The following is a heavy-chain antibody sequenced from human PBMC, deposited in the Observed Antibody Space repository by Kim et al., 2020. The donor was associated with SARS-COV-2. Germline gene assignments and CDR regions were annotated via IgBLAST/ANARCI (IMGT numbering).Heavy chain of an antibody. D-gene: IGHD3-10*01. V-gene: IGHV3-9*01. CDR2: ISWHSGSI. CDR3: AKDVYYYGSGSYPPNYYYYGMDV. CDR1: GFTFDDYA. J-gene: IGHJ6*04. Sequence: GGSLRLSCAASGFTFDDYAMHWVRQAPGKGLEWVSGISWHSGSISYADSVKGRFSISRDNAKNSLYLQMNSLRAEDTALYYCAKDVYYYGSGSYPPNYYYYGMDVWGEGATVNVSS.